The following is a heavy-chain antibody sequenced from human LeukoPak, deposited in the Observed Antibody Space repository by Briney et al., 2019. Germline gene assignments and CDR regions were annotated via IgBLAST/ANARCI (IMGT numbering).Heavy chain of an antibody. CDR2: IYHSGGT. Sequence: SGTLSLTCAVSGGSISSTNWWSWVRQPPGKGLEWIREIYHSGGTNYNPSLKSRVTISVDKSTNQFSLNLSSVTAADTAVYYCARGFLSTFDIWGQGTMVTVSS. CDR3: ARGFLSTFDI. CDR1: GGSISSTNW. J-gene: IGHJ3*02. V-gene: IGHV4-4*02. D-gene: IGHD3-16*02.